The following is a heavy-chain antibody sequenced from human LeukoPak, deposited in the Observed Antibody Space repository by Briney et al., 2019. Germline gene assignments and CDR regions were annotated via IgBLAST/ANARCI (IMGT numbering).Heavy chain of an antibody. D-gene: IGHD6-13*01. CDR1: GGSISSYY. J-gene: IGHJ3*02. Sequence: SETLSLTCTVSGGSISSYYWSWIRQPPGEGLEWIGNIYYSGSTNYNPSLKSRVTISVDTSKNQFSLKLSSVTAADTAVYYCARVEPGIAADPWNAFDIWGQGTMVTVSS. CDR3: ARVEPGIAADPWNAFDI. V-gene: IGHV4-59*12. CDR2: IYYSGST.